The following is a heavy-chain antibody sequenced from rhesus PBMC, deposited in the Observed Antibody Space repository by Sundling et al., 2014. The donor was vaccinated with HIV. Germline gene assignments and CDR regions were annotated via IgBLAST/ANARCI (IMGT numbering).Heavy chain of an antibody. J-gene: IGHJ4*01. Sequence: QVQLQESGPGLVKPSETLSLTCAVSGASFSAYYWGWIRQPPGKGLEYIGYISGSNGITNYNPSLKSRVTISKDTSKYQFSLDLTSMTAADTAVYYCARLGWTGYYADFWGQGLLVTVSS. CDR3: ARLGWTGYYADF. CDR1: GASFSAYY. V-gene: IGHV4-99*01. CDR2: ISGSNGIT. D-gene: IGHD3-3*01.